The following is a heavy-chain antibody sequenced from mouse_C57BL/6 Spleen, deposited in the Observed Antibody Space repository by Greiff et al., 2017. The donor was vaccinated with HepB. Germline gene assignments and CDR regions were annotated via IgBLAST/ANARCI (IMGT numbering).Heavy chain of an antibody. J-gene: IGHJ4*01. D-gene: IGHD2-12*01. CDR1: GYTFTDYY. CDR2: INPNNGGT. Sequence: EVQLQQSGPELVKPGASVKISCKASGYTFTDYYMNWVKQSHGKSLEWIGDINPNNGGTSYNQKFKGKATLTVDKSSSTAYMELRSLTSEDSAVYYCARYYSSGDYWGQGTSVTVSS. CDR3: ARYYSSGDY. V-gene: IGHV1-26*01.